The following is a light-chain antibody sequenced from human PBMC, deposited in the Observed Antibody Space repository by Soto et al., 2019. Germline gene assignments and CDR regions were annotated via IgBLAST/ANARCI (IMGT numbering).Light chain of an antibody. CDR3: QLISSYPIT. Sequence: DIQLTQSPSFLSASVGDRVTITCRASQDISGSLAWYQQKPGTAPKLLIFAASTLQGGVPSRFSGSGSGTEFTVTISSLQPEDVATYYCQLISSYPITCGEGTRLDIK. CDR2: AAS. J-gene: IGKJ5*01. V-gene: IGKV1-9*01. CDR1: QDISGS.